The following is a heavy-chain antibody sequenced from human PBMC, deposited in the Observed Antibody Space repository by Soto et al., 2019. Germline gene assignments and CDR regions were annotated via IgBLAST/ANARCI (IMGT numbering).Heavy chain of an antibody. CDR3: ARGGTVTTLFRYFDL. D-gene: IGHD4-17*01. Sequence: QVQLQESGPGLAKPSETLSLTCTVSGGSISSYYWSWIRQPPGKGLEWIGYIYYSGSTNYNPSLKSRVTISVDTSKNQFSLKLRSVTAADTAVYYCARGGTVTTLFRYFDLWGRGTLVTVSS. V-gene: IGHV4-59*01. J-gene: IGHJ2*01. CDR1: GGSISSYY. CDR2: IYYSGST.